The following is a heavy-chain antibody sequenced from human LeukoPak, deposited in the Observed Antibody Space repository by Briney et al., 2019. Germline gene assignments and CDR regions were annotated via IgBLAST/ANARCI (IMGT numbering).Heavy chain of an antibody. J-gene: IGHJ6*03. CDR3: ARGGGFDFWADYYYYMDV. Sequence: ASVKVSCKASGGTFSSYAISWVRQAPGQGLEWMGGIIPIFGTANYAQKLQGRVTITTDESTSTAYMELSSLRSEDTAVYYCARGGGFDFWADYYYYMDVWGKGTTVTVSS. V-gene: IGHV1-69*05. D-gene: IGHD3/OR15-3a*01. CDR2: IIPIFGTA. CDR1: GGTFSSYA.